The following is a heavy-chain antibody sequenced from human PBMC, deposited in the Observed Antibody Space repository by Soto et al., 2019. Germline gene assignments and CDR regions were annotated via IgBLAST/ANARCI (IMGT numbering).Heavy chain of an antibody. D-gene: IGHD2-21*02. Sequence: PSETLSLTCAVSGGSFSSGGYSWSWIRQPPGKGLEWIAYLYHTGNTYYNPSLESRVTISVDRSKNQFSLDLTSVTAADTAVYYCARFRGTAILDFWGQGTLVTVSS. J-gene: IGHJ4*02. V-gene: IGHV4-30-2*01. CDR2: LYHTGNT. CDR1: GGSFSSGGYS. CDR3: ARFRGTAILDF.